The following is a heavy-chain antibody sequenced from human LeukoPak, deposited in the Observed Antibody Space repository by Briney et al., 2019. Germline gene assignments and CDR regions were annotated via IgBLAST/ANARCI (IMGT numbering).Heavy chain of an antibody. V-gene: IGHV1-46*01. Sequence: ASVKVSCKASGYTFTGYYMHWVRQAPGQGLEWMGIINPSGGSTSCAQKFQGRVTMTRDTSTSTVYMELSSLRSEDTAVYYCASEDSSGWDAFDIWGQGTMVTVSS. CDR1: GYTFTGYY. J-gene: IGHJ3*02. CDR2: INPSGGST. CDR3: ASEDSSGWDAFDI. D-gene: IGHD6-19*01.